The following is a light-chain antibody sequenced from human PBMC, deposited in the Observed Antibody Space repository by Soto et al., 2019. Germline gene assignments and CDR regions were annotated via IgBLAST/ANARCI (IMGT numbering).Light chain of an antibody. CDR2: GAS. V-gene: IGKV3-20*01. CDR1: QSVSSSY. Sequence: EIVLTQSPGTLSLSPGERATLSCRASQSVSSSYLAWYQQKPGQAPRLLIYGASSRATGIPDRFSGSGSGTDFTLSISRLEPEFFAVYYCQLYESSLRTFGQVTKVEIK. CDR3: QLYESSLRT. J-gene: IGKJ1*01.